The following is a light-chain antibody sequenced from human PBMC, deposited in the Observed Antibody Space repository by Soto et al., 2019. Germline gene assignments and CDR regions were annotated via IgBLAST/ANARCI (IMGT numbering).Light chain of an antibody. CDR3: QQYGSSVRT. J-gene: IGKJ1*01. Sequence: DIALTQSPGTLSLSPGDRAILSCRASQSVNSGSLAWYQQRPGQAPRLLIYGATIRATGIPYKFSGSGSGTDFTLTISRLEPEDFAVYYCQQYGSSVRTFGQGTKVEIK. CDR2: GAT. V-gene: IGKV3-20*01. CDR1: QSVNSGS.